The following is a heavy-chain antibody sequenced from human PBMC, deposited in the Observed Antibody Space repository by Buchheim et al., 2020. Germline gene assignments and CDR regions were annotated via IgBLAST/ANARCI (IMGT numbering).Heavy chain of an antibody. Sequence: QVQLQQWGAGLLKPSETLSLTCAVYGGSFSGYYWSWIRQPPGKGLEWIGEINHSGSTNYNPSLKSRGTISVATSKNQFYLMLSSVTAADTAVYYCARGHPGWFLDWGQGTL. CDR1: GGSFSGYY. CDR3: ARGHPGWFLD. J-gene: IGHJ4*02. V-gene: IGHV4-34*01. D-gene: IGHD2-15*01. CDR2: INHSGST.